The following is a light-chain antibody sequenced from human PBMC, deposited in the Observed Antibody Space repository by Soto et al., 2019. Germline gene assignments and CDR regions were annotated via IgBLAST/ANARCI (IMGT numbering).Light chain of an antibody. V-gene: IGKV4-1*01. CDR2: WAS. Sequence: DIVLTQSPDSLAVSLGERATINCKSSQSVLYSSNNKNYLAWYQQKPGQPPKLLIYWASTRESGVPDRFSGSGSGTDFTLTISILQAEDVAVYYCQQYYSTPWTFGQGTKLEIK. CDR3: QQYYSTPWT. J-gene: IGKJ2*02. CDR1: QSVLYSSNNKNY.